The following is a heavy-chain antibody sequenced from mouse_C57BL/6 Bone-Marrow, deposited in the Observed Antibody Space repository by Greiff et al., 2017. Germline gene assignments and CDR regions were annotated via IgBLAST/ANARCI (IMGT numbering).Heavy chain of an antibody. J-gene: IGHJ1*03. CDR2: IDPNSGGT. Sequence: VQLQQPGAELVKPGASVKLSCKASGYTFTSYWMHWVKQRPGRGLEWIGRIDPNSGGTKYNEKFKSKATLNVDKPSSTAYMQLSSLTSEDAAVYYCARGMGCSDWYFDVWGTGTTVTVSS. CDR1: GYTFTSYW. V-gene: IGHV1-72*01. CDR3: ARGMGCSDWYFDV. D-gene: IGHD2-3*01.